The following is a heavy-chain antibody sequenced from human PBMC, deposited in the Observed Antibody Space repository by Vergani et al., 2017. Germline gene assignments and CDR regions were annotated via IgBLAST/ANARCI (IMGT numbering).Heavy chain of an antibody. CDR2: ISGSGGST. Sequence: EVQLLESGGGLVQPGGSLRLSCAASGFTFSSYAMSWVRQAPGKGLGWVSAISGSGGSTYYADSVKGRFTISRDNSKNTLYLQMNSRRTEDTAVYYCAKASSSTPHYYYYYMDVWGKGTTVTVSS. V-gene: IGHV3-23*01. CDR3: AKASSSTPHYYYYYMDV. D-gene: IGHD2-15*01. J-gene: IGHJ6*03. CDR1: GFTFSSYA.